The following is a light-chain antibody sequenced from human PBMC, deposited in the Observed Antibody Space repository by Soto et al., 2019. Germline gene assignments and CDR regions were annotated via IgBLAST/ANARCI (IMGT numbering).Light chain of an antibody. V-gene: IGLV2-14*01. J-gene: IGLJ2*01. Sequence: QSVLTQPASVSGSPGQSITISCTGTSSDVGGYNYVSWYQQHPGKAPKLMIYEVSKRPSGVSNRFSGSKSGNTASLTISGLQVEDEADYYCSSYTSSSTRVFGGGTKLTVL. CDR1: SSDVGGYNY. CDR3: SSYTSSSTRV. CDR2: EVS.